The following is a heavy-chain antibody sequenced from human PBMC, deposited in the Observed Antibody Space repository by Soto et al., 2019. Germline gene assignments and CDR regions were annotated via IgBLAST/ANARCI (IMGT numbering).Heavy chain of an antibody. CDR3: AGQPNDQEDYYNFMVV. CDR1: GGAISRYG. Sequence: QVQLVQSGAEVKKPGSSVKVSCTASGGAISRYGMSWVRQAPGQGLEWMGGIIPIYGSPNYAQRFKGRVTVSADISTNTVYLTLSSLKSEDTAVIYCAGQPNDQEDYYNFMVVWGQGTPVTVSS. V-gene: IGHV1-69*06. J-gene: IGHJ6*02. CDR2: IIPIYGSP. D-gene: IGHD2-8*01.